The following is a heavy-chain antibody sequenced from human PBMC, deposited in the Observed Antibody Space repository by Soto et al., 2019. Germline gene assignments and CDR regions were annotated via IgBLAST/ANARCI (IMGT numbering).Heavy chain of an antibody. CDR1: GYTFTSYA. D-gene: IGHD2-21*02. Sequence: QVQLVQSGAEVKKPGASVKVSCKASGYTFTSYAMHWVRQAPGQRLEWMGWINAGNGNTKYSQKSQGRVTITRDTSASTAYTELNSLRSEDTAVYYCARGFHGGDAVWFDPWGQETLVTVSS. J-gene: IGHJ5*02. CDR2: INAGNGNT. V-gene: IGHV1-3*01. CDR3: ARGFHGGDAVWFDP.